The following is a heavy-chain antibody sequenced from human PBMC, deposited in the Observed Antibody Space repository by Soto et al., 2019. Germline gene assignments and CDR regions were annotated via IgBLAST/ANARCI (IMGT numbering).Heavy chain of an antibody. D-gene: IGHD3-10*01. V-gene: IGHV3-33*01. Sequence: QVQLVESGGGVVQPGRSLRLSCAASGFTFSSYGMHWVRQAPGKGLEWVAVIGYDGSNKYYADSVKGRFTISRDNSKNTLYLQMNSLRAEDTAVYYCARGHYYGSGSYFDYWGQGTLVTVSS. CDR1: GFTFSSYG. CDR3: ARGHYYGSGSYFDY. CDR2: IGYDGSNK. J-gene: IGHJ4*02.